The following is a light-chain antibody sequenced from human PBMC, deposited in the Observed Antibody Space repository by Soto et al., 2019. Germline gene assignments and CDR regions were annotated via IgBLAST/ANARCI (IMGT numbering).Light chain of an antibody. CDR1: HTVSNK. V-gene: IGKV3-20*01. CDR2: DTS. J-gene: IGKJ1*01. CDR3: QQYGSSGT. Sequence: EIVLTQSPATLSSSPGERATLSCRASHTVSNKLAWYQHKPGQAPRLLIYDTSNRATGIPDRFSGSGSGTDFTLTISRLEPEDFAVYYCQQYGSSGTFGQGTKVDIK.